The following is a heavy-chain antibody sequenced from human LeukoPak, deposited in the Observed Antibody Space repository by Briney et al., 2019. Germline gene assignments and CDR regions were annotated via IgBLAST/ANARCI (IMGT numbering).Heavy chain of an antibody. CDR1: GYTFTSYD. CDR2: MNPNSGNT. J-gene: IGHJ6*03. CDR3: ARGTRTEEYYYYYYMDV. Sequence: GASVKVSCKASGYTFTSYDINWVRQATGQGLEWIGWMNPNSGNTGYAQKFQGRVTMTRNNSISTAYMELSSLRSEDTAVYYCARGTRTEEYYYYYYMDVWGKGTTVTVSS. V-gene: IGHV1-8*01.